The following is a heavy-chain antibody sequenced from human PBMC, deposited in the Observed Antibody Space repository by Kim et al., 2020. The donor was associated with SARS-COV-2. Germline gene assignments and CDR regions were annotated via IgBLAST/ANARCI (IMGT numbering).Heavy chain of an antibody. D-gene: IGHD3-9*01. J-gene: IGHJ3*02. CDR3: ASSGSTGSGPFGI. V-gene: IGHV3-11*03. CDR2: ISSTSAYS. Sequence: GGSLRLSCVGSGFAFSDHNMAWIRQAPGKGLEWISFISSTSAYSDYSNSTKGRLTVSRDNAKNSLFLHLNNLRVEDTAVYYCASSGSTGSGPFGICGQG. CDR1: GFAFSDHN.